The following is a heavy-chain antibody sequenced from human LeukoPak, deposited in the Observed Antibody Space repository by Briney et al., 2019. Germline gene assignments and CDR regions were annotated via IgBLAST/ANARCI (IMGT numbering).Heavy chain of an antibody. Sequence: SQTLSLTCTVSGGSISSGSYYWSWIRPPAGKGLEWIGRIYTSGSTYYNPSLKSRVTISVDTSKNQFSLKLSSVTAADTAVYYCATHIAAAGTSWYFDLWGRGTLVTVSS. CDR1: GGSISSGSYY. V-gene: IGHV4-61*02. D-gene: IGHD6-13*01. CDR3: ATHIAAAGTSWYFDL. CDR2: IYTSGST. J-gene: IGHJ2*01.